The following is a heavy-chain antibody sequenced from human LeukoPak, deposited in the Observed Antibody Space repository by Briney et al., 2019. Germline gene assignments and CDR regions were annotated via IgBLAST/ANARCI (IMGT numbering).Heavy chain of an antibody. J-gene: IGHJ6*02. CDR3: ARHGLGGCSGGRCFTSFHYYGMDV. CDR2: IFPGDSET. D-gene: IGHD2-15*01. Sequence: PGQSLRISGKGYGYRFSDYWIGWVRQMPGRGLQWMGIIFPGDSETKYSPSFQGQVTISVDKSLSTAYLQSSSLRAADTAIYYGARHGLGGCSGGRCFTSFHYYGMDVWGQGTTVTVSS. CDR1: GYRFSDYW. V-gene: IGHV5-51*01.